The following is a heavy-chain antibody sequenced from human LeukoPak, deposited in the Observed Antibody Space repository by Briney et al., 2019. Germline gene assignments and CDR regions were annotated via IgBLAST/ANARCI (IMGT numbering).Heavy chain of an antibody. CDR1: GFTFSNHP. CDR2: LSNDGNSK. CDR3: AKEGDGSGYCGDFDI. D-gene: IGHD3-22*01. Sequence: GGSLRLSCATSGFTFSNHPMHWVRQAPGKGLEWVAALSNDGNSKFYADSVKGRFTISRDNSKNTLYLQVNDLRPEDTALYYCAKEGDGSGYCGDFDIWGQGTMVTVSS. V-gene: IGHV3-30*14. J-gene: IGHJ3*02.